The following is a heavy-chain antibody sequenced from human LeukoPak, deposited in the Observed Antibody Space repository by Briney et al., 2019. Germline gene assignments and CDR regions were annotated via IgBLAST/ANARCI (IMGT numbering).Heavy chain of an antibody. CDR1: GFTFSNYA. Sequence: GRSLRLSCAASGFTFSNYAMNWVRQAPGKGLEWVSGISGSGDSTYYADSVKGRFTISRDNSKNMVFVHMSSLRAEDTAVYYCAKGPVTGYRTSFLDYWGQGTLVTVSS. D-gene: IGHD3-3*02. CDR2: ISGSGDST. V-gene: IGHV3-23*01. J-gene: IGHJ4*02. CDR3: AKGPVTGYRTSFLDY.